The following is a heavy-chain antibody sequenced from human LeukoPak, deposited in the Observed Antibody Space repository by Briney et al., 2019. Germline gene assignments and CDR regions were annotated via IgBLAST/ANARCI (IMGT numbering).Heavy chain of an antibody. Sequence: PGGSLRLSCAASGFTFSSYAMSWVRQAPGKGLEWVSAISGSGGSTYYADSVKGRFTISRDNSKNTLYLQMNSLGAEDTAVYYCAKPRVRGVSLGAFDIWGQGTMVTVSS. D-gene: IGHD3-10*01. CDR1: GFTFSSYA. CDR2: ISGSGGST. CDR3: AKPRVRGVSLGAFDI. V-gene: IGHV3-23*01. J-gene: IGHJ3*02.